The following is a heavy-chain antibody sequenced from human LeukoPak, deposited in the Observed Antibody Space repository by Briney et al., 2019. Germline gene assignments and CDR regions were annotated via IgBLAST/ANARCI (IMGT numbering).Heavy chain of an antibody. CDR1: GFTVSSNY. V-gene: IGHV3-11*04. CDR2: ISSGGRTI. CDR3: ARPVVAATTPDTFDI. Sequence: KAGGSLRLSCAASGFTVSSNYMSWIRQAPGKGLEWVSYISSGGRTIYYADSVKGRFTMSRDNAKNSLYLQMNSLRAEDTAVYYCARPVVAATTPDTFDIWGQGTMVTVS. J-gene: IGHJ3*02. D-gene: IGHD2-15*01.